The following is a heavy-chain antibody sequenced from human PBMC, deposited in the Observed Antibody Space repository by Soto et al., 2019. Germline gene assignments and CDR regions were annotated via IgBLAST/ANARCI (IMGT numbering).Heavy chain of an antibody. Sequence: GGSLRLSCAASGFTFSNYAMSWVRQAPGKGLEWVSAVSGSGGSTYYADSVKGLFTISRDNSKSTLTLQMNSLRAEDTAVYYCAKERGRELLPRSFDDWGKGTLVTVSS. CDR1: GFTFSNYA. V-gene: IGHV3-23*01. D-gene: IGHD1-26*01. CDR3: AKERGRELLPRSFDD. CDR2: VSGSGGST. J-gene: IGHJ4*02.